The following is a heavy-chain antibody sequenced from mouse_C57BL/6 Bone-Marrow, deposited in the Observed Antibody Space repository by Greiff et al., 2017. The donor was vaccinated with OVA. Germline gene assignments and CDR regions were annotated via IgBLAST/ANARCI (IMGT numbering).Heavy chain of an antibody. D-gene: IGHD1-1*01. CDR1: TSYW. V-gene: IGHV1-55*01. J-gene: IGHJ1*03. CDR3: ARSSSYWYFDV. Sequence: QVQLQQSGAELVKPGASVKMSFTSYWITWVKQRPGQGLEWIGDIYPGSGSTNYNEKFKSKATLTVDTSSSTAYMQLSSLTSEDSAVYYCARSSSYWYFDVWGIGTTVTVSS. CDR2: IYPGSGST.